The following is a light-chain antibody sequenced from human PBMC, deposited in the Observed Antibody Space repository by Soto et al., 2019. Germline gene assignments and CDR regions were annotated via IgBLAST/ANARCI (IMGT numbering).Light chain of an antibody. V-gene: IGLV2-14*01. CDR1: ISDFVLYNY. CDR3: SSHTTTSSALQI. J-gene: IGLJ1*01. CDR2: GVS. Sequence: QSVLTQPASVSGSPGQSITISCTGTISDFVLYNYVSWYQQHPGKAPKLLLYGVSNRPSGVSDRFSGSKSGNTASLTISGLQAEDDADYFCSSHTTTSSALQIFGTGTKLTVL.